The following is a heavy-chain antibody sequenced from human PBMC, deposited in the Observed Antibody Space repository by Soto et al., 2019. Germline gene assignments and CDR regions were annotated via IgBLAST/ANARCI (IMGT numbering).Heavy chain of an antibody. CDR2: ISSGSNYI. D-gene: IGHD4-17*01. J-gene: IGHJ5*02. Sequence: EVQLVESGGGLVKPGGSLRLSCAASGFIFSGYAMNWVRQAPGKGLEWVSCISSGSNYIYYADSVKGRFTISRDNAKNSLYLQMNSLRAEDTAVYYCAIDMDFGDYAGWFDPWGQGSLVTVSS. CDR3: AIDMDFGDYAGWFDP. V-gene: IGHV3-21*01. CDR1: GFIFSGYA.